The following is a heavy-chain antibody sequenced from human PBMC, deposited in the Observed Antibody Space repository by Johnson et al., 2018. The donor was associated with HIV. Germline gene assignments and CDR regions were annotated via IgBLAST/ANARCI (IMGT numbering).Heavy chain of an antibody. CDR3: ANGPIKYSRSSRGGAFEI. Sequence: QMQLVESGGGVVQPGRSLRLSCAASGFTFSSYAMHWVRQAPGKGLEWVAVISYDGSNKYYADSLKGRVTISRDNSKSTLYLQMNSLRAEDTAVYYCANGPIKYSRSSRGGAFEIWGQGTTVIVSS. CDR2: ISYDGSNK. CDR1: GFTFSSYA. D-gene: IGHD6-6*01. J-gene: IGHJ3*02. V-gene: IGHV3-30-3*01.